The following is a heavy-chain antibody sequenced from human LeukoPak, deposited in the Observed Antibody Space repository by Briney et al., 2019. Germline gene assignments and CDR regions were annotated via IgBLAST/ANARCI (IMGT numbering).Heavy chain of an antibody. J-gene: IGHJ4*02. CDR3: AKDRSSGWYVLDC. CDR1: GFTFSSYG. V-gene: IGHV3-30*02. CDR2: IRYDGSNK. Sequence: PGGSLRLSCAASGFTFSSYGMHWVRQAPGKGLEWVAFIRYDGSNKYYADSVKGRFTISRDNSKNTLYLQMNSLRAEDTAVYYCAKDRSSGWYVLDCWGQGTLVTVSS. D-gene: IGHD6-19*01.